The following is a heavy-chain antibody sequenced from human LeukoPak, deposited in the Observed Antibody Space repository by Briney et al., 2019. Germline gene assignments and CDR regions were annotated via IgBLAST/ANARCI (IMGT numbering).Heavy chain of an antibody. CDR3: GRAMDV. CDR2: ISNDNRYI. Sequence: GGSLRLSCAASGFIFDSYGMNWVRQAPGKELEWVSSISNDNRYIYYADSVKGRFTISRDNAKNSLYLQMNSLRAEDTAVYFCGRAMDVWGQGTTVTVSS. CDR1: GFIFDSYG. V-gene: IGHV3-21*01. J-gene: IGHJ6*02.